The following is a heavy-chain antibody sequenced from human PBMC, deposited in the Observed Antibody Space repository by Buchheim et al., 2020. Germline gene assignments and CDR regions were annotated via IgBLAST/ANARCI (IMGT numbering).Heavy chain of an antibody. CDR1: GFTFSSYG. J-gene: IGHJ4*02. D-gene: IGHD2-2*01. V-gene: IGHV3-30*18. Sequence: QVQLVESGGGVVQPGRSLRLSCVASGFTFSSYGMHWVRQAPGKGLEWVAVISYDGSNKYYADSVKGRFTISRDNSKNTLYLQMNSLRAEDTAVYYCAKDLIYCSSTSCYQDYWGQGTL. CDR2: ISYDGSNK. CDR3: AKDLIYCSSTSCYQDY.